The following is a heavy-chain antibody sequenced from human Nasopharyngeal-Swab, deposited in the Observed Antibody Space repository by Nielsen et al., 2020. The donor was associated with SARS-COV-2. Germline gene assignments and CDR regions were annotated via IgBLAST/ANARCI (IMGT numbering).Heavy chain of an antibody. V-gene: IGHV3-30*03. J-gene: IGHJ4*02. CDR3: ARDAPAHYGAFY. D-gene: IGHD4-17*01. Sequence: GGSLRLSCAASGFTFSSFGMHWVRQAPGKGLEWVAFIAHDASNEYYGDSVKGRFSISRDNSKNTLYLQMDRLRGEDTAVYYCARDAPAHYGAFYWGRGTLVTVSS. CDR1: GFTFSSFG. CDR2: IAHDASNE.